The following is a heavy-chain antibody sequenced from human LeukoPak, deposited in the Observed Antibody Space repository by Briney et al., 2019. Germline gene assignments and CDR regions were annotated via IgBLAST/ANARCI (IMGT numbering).Heavy chain of an antibody. Sequence: SETLSLTCTVSGGSISSYYWSWIRQPPGRGLEWIGYIYYSGSTNYNPSLKSRVTISVDTSKNQFSLKLSSVTAADTAVYYCARGITIFGVVTRPHYYYYYMDVWGKGTTVTVSS. CDR3: ARGITIFGVVTRPHYYYYYMDV. J-gene: IGHJ6*03. CDR2: IYYSGST. CDR1: GGSISSYY. D-gene: IGHD3-3*01. V-gene: IGHV4-59*01.